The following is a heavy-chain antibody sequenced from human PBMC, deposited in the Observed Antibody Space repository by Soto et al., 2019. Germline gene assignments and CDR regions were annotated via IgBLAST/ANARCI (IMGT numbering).Heavy chain of an antibody. CDR2: ISGSGGST. Sequence: GGSLRLSCAASGFTFSSYAMSWVRQAPGKGLEWVSAISGSGGSTYYADSVKGRFTISRDNSKNTRYLQMNSLRAEDTAVYYCAKVGHYVYGSGSYPQVAGDYWGQGTLVTVSS. CDR3: AKVGHYVYGSGSYPQVAGDY. D-gene: IGHD3-10*01. CDR1: GFTFSSYA. V-gene: IGHV3-23*01. J-gene: IGHJ4*02.